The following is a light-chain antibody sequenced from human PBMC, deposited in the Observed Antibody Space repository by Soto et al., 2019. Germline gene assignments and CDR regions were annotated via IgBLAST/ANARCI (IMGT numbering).Light chain of an antibody. Sequence: QSVLTQPASVSGSPGQSVTISCTGASSDVGGYDYVSWYQQHPGKAPKLILFEVNNRPSGVSNHFSGSKSGNTASLIISGLQADAEADYYCSSYSTTSTLVFGSGTQLTVL. V-gene: IGLV2-14*01. CDR1: SSDVGGYDY. CDR2: EVN. CDR3: SSYSTTSTLV. J-gene: IGLJ1*01.